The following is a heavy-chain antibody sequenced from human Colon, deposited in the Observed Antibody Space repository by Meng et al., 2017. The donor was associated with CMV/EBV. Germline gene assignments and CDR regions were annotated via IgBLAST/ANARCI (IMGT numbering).Heavy chain of an antibody. CDR1: GFTFTNYG. Sequence: GESLKISCAASGFTFTNYGIHWVRQAPGKGLEWVAFIRYDGIKKYYADSVKGRFTISRDDSKKTVYLQMNSLRVEDTAVYYCTRDSAIYYDFSGGYLSNGLDVWGQGTTVTVSS. CDR3: TRDSAIYYDFSGGYLSNGLDV. D-gene: IGHD3-3*01. V-gene: IGHV3-30*02. J-gene: IGHJ6*02. CDR2: IRYDGIKK.